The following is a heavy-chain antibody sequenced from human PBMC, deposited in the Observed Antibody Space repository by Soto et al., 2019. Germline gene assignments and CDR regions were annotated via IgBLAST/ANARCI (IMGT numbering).Heavy chain of an antibody. CDR2: INYSGST. V-gene: IGHV4-39*01. CDR3: ARREVGFQWRPGGGGDY. CDR1: GGSISSGSFY. J-gene: IGHJ4*02. Sequence: QLQLQESGPGLVKPSETLSLTCTVSGGSISSGSFYWGWIRQPPGKGLEWIGSINYSGSTYYNPSLKRRVTISVDTAKNQFSLKLSSVTAADTAVYYCARREVGFQWRPGGGGDYWGQGTLVTVSS. D-gene: IGHD6-19*01.